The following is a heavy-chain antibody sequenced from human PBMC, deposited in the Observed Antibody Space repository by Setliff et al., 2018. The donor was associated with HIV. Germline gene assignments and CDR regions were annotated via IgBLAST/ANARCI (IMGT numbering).Heavy chain of an antibody. CDR1: GGTFSNYA. V-gene: IGHV1-69*13. CDR2: IIPLFGAA. D-gene: IGHD3-22*01. Sequence: SVNVSCKASGGTFSNYAISWVRQAPGQGLEWMGGIIPLFGAAKYAQKFQGRVTITADESTSIAYMELSTLTSDDTAVYYCARETEVKGYYDSSGSWGLGYWGQ. CDR3: ARETEVKGYYDSSGSWGLGY. J-gene: IGHJ4*02.